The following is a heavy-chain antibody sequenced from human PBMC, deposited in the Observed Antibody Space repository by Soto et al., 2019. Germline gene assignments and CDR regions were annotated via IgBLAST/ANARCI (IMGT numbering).Heavy chain of an antibody. D-gene: IGHD3-10*01. J-gene: IGHJ4*02. CDR2: IYPGDSDT. CDR3: ARSPVRAGTYIYFDY. Sequence: XESLKISCKASGYSFNSFWIGWVRQVAGKGLEWMGTIYPGDSDTRYSPAFQGQVTISVDKSISTAYLQWSSLKASDTAMYFCARSPVRAGTYIYFDYWGQGSLVTVSS. V-gene: IGHV5-51*01. CDR1: GYSFNSFW.